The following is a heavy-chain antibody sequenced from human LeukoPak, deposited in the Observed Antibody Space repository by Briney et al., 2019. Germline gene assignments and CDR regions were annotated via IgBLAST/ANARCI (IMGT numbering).Heavy chain of an antibody. CDR3: AREGRELLYYVDV. V-gene: IGHV3-21*01. CDR2: ISSGSDYM. D-gene: IGHD1-26*01. J-gene: IGHJ6*03. CDR1: GFTFNNYH. Sequence: GGSLRLSCAASGFTFNNYHMIWVRQAPGKGLERVSSISSGSDYMYYADSVRGRFTISRDNAKNSLSLQMNSLTSDDTAVYYCAREGRELLYYVDVWGKGTTVTVSS.